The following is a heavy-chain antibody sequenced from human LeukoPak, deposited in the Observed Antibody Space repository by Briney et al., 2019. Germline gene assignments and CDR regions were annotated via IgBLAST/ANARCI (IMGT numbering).Heavy chain of an antibody. Sequence: LRLSCAASGFTFSSYAMSWIRQHPGKGLEWIGYIYYSGSTYYNPSLKSRVTISVDTSKNQFSLKLSSVTAADTAVYYCARLGIAAAGTGGDVDYWGQGTLVTVSS. D-gene: IGHD6-13*01. V-gene: IGHV4-31*02. J-gene: IGHJ4*02. CDR2: IYYSGST. CDR1: GFTFSSYA. CDR3: ARLGIAAAGTGGDVDY.